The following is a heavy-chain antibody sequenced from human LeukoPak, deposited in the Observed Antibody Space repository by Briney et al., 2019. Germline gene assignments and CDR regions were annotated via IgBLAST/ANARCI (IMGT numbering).Heavy chain of an antibody. Sequence: GGSLRLSCTASGFPFIEYSMNWVRQAPGKGLEWISYIGISSGNTKYADSVKGRFTISADNAKNSLYLQMNSLRVEDTAVYYCARDHNYAFDNWAQGTLVSVSS. CDR1: GFPFIEYS. V-gene: IGHV3-48*04. D-gene: IGHD5-18*01. CDR2: IGISSGNT. J-gene: IGHJ4*02. CDR3: ARDHNYAFDN.